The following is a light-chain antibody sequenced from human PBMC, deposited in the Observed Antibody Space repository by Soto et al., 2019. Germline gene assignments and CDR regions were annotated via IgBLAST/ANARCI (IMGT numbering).Light chain of an antibody. CDR3: LPRCNWAT. CDR2: DAS. Sequence: NVLTQSPATLCLSPGERATLSCRASQSVSRNLAWYQQKPGQAPRLLIYDASNRATGIPARFSGSGSVTDFTLTFGSLEPADFAVYSCLPRCNWATSGPGTKVDIK. J-gene: IGKJ3*01. V-gene: IGKV3-11*01. CDR1: QSVSRN.